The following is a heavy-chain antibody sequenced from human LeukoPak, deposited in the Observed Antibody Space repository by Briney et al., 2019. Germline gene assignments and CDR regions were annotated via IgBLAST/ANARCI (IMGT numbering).Heavy chain of an antibody. D-gene: IGHD1-1*01. CDR3: ARVAENWKPWGYYFDY. CDR2: IIPIFGTA. J-gene: IGHJ4*02. V-gene: IGHV1-69*05. CDR1: GGTFSSYA. Sequence: ASVKVSCKASGGTFSSYAISWVRQAPGQGLEWMGRIIPIFGTANYAQKFQGRVTITTDESTSTAYMELSSLRSEDTAVYYRARVAENWKPWGYYFDYWGQGTLVTVSS.